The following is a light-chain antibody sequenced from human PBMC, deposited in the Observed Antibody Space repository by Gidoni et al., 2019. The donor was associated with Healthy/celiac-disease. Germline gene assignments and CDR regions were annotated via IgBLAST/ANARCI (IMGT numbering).Light chain of an antibody. CDR3: QQSYSTVRT. J-gene: IGKJ1*01. V-gene: IGKV1-39*01. Sequence: DIQMTQSPSSLSASVGDRVTITCRASQSISSYLNWYQQKPGKAPKLLFYAASSLQSGVPSRFSGSGSGTDFTLTISSLQPEDFATYYCQQSYSTVRTFGQGTKVEIK. CDR1: QSISSY. CDR2: AAS.